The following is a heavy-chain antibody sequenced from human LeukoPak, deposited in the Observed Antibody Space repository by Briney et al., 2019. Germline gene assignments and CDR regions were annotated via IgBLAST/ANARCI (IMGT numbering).Heavy chain of an antibody. CDR2: IYSGGHT. CDR3: ARSRGFSYGFNFDY. Sequence: SETLSPTCNVSGGSINSGSFYWSWIRQPAGKGLEWIGRIYSGGHTNYNPSLKSRVTVSADTSKNQFSLNLSSVTAADTAVYYCARSRGFSYGFNFDYWGQGTLVTVSS. CDR1: GGSINSGSFY. D-gene: IGHD5-18*01. J-gene: IGHJ4*02. V-gene: IGHV4-61*02.